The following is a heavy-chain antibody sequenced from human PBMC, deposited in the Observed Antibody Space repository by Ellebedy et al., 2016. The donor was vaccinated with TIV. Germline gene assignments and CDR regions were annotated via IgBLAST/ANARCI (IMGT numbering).Heavy chain of an antibody. J-gene: IGHJ3*02. V-gene: IGHV4-59*01. CDR2: IYYSGNT. CDR1: GGSISSYY. D-gene: IGHD3-3*01. CDR3: ARGVVMKGDAFEI. Sequence: GSLRLSCTLSGGSISSYYWNWIRQFPGKGLQWIGYIYYSGNTNYNLSLKSRVTMSVDTSRNQYSLKLRSVTAADTAVYYCARGVVMKGDAFEIWGQGTVVTVSS.